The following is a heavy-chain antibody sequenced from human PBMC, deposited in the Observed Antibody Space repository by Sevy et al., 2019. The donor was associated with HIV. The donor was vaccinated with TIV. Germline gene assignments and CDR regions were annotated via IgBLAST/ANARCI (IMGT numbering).Heavy chain of an antibody. D-gene: IGHD3-9*01. J-gene: IGHJ4*02. Sequence: GGSLRLSCTASGFKFDDYAMHWVRQPPGKGLEWVSGITWDGGRTGYADSVKGRFIISRGNTKSSLYLQMNSLRAEDTALYYCAKDLRRGDILTGYLNYWGQGILVTVSS. CDR1: GFKFDDYA. V-gene: IGHV3-9*01. CDR2: ITWDGGRT. CDR3: AKDLRRGDILTGYLNY.